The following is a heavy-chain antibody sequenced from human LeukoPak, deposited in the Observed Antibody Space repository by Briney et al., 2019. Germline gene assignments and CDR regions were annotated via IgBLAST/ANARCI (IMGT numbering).Heavy chain of an antibody. Sequence: KVSCXXSGYTFSDSFLHWVRQAPGQSLEWVGRINSGGRTDYAQKFQGRVTLTRDTSISTAYMDLSSLTSDDTAMYYCARGRYDRHLDAWGQGTLVTVSS. CDR1: GYTFSDSF. CDR2: INSGGRT. J-gene: IGHJ5*02. V-gene: IGHV1-2*06. D-gene: IGHD2-2*01. CDR3: ARGRYDRHLDA.